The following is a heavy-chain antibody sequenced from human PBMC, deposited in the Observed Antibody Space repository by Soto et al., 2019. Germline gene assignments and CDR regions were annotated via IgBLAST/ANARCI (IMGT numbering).Heavy chain of an antibody. J-gene: IGHJ6*03. CDR1: GGSFSGYY. V-gene: IGHV4-34*01. CDR3: ARGFYDFWSGLYYYYMDV. D-gene: IGHD3-3*01. CDR2: INHSGST. Sequence: SETLSLTCAVYGGSFSGYYWSWIRQPPGKGLEWIGEINHSGSTNYNPSLKSRVTISVDTSKNQFSLKLSSVTAADTAVYYCARGFYDFWSGLYYYYMDVWGKGTTVTVSS.